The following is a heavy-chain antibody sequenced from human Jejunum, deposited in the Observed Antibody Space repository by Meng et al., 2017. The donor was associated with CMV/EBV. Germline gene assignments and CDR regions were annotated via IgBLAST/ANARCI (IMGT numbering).Heavy chain of an antibody. D-gene: IGHD6-19*01. CDR2: INSDGSST. CDR3: ASRRSVSGSLNWYFDL. V-gene: IGHV3-74*01. CDR1: FIFSSYG. Sequence: FIFSSYGMHWVRQAPGKGLVWVSRINSDGSSTSYADSVKGRFTISRDNAKNTLYLQMNSLTAEDTAVYYCASRRSVSGSLNWYFDLWGRGTLVTVSS. J-gene: IGHJ2*01.